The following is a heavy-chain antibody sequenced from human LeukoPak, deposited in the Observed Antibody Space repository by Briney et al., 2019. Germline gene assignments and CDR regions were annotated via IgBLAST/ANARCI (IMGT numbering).Heavy chain of an antibody. J-gene: IGHJ3*02. CDR2: ITRDSSAM. CDR1: GFTFSTYS. Sequence: WGSVRLSCVASGFTFSTYSIDWIRQAPGKGLEWISYITRDSSAMSYADSVKGRFTISRDNAKNSLYLHMNSLSDEDTAMYFCVRDLLWAFDIWDEGT. CDR3: VRDLLWAFDI. V-gene: IGHV3-48*02. D-gene: IGHD2-21*01.